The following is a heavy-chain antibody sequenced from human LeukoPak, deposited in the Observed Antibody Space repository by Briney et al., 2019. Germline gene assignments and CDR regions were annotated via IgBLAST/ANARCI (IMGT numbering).Heavy chain of an antibody. CDR1: GFSFDNYA. V-gene: IGHV3-23*01. J-gene: IGHJ6*02. D-gene: IGHD3-3*01. CDR2: IGGSGSDT. Sequence: GGSLRLSCAASGFSFDNYAMSWVRQTPGKGREWVSAIGGSGSDTSYTDSVKGRFTISRDNSKSTLYLQMNSLRAEDTAVYHCAKTLRDLEWLTGELDVWGQGTAVTVSS. CDR3: AKTLRDLEWLTGELDV.